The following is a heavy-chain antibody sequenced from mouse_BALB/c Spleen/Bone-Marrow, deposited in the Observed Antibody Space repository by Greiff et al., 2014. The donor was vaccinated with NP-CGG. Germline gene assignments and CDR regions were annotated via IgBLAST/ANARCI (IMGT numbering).Heavy chain of an antibody. CDR1: GYAFSSYW. J-gene: IGHJ2*01. D-gene: IGHD4-1*01. Sequence: QVQLQQPGAELVRPGSSVKISCKASGYAFSSYWMNWVKQRHGQGLEWIGQIYPGDGDTNYNGNFKDKATLTTDKSPTTAYMQLSSLASEDSAVYFCARGGRLTGYYLDYWGQGTTLTVSS. CDR3: ARGGRLTGYYLDY. CDR2: IYPGDGDT. V-gene: IGHV1-80*01.